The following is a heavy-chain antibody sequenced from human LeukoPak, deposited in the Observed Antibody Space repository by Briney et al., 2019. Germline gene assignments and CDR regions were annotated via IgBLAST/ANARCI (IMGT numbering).Heavy chain of an antibody. J-gene: IGHJ4*02. CDR3: ARGLSDSSGWSPWTYFDY. D-gene: IGHD6-19*01. Sequence: AASVKVSCKTSGYTFTSYYMHWVRQAPGQGLEWMTVINPSGGTTSYAQKFQGRVTMTRDMSTSTVYMELSSLRSEDTAVYYCARGLSDSSGWSPWTYFDYWGQGTLVTVSS. CDR1: GYTFTSYY. CDR2: INPSGGTT. V-gene: IGHV1-46*01.